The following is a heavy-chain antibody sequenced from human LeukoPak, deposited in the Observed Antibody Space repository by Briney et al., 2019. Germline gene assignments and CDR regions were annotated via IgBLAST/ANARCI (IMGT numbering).Heavy chain of an antibody. D-gene: IGHD3-10*01. CDR2: IYYSGST. Sequence: SEALSLTCTVSGGSINTYYGSWIRQPPGKGLEWVWYIYYSGSTNYNPYLKSRVTISVDTSKHQFSLKLNSLTAADTAVYYCARDRITMVRGALKYYGMDVWGQGTTVTVSS. CDR3: ARDRITMVRGALKYYGMDV. J-gene: IGHJ6*02. CDR1: GGSINTYY. V-gene: IGHV4-59*01.